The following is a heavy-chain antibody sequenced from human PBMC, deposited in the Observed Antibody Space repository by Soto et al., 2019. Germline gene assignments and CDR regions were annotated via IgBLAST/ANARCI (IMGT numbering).Heavy chain of an antibody. J-gene: IGHJ4*02. Sequence: QVQLQQWGAGLLKPSETLSLTCAVYGGSFSGYYWSWIRQPPGKGLEWIGEINHSGSTNYNPSLKSRVTISVDTSKNQFSLKLSSVTAADTAVYYCARGGDYGLVGFDYWGQGTLVTVSS. CDR1: GGSFSGYY. V-gene: IGHV4-34*01. CDR3: ARGGDYGLVGFDY. D-gene: IGHD4-17*01. CDR2: INHSGST.